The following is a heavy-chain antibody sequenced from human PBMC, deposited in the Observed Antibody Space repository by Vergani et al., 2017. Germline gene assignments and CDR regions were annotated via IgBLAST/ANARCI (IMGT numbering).Heavy chain of an antibody. D-gene: IGHD6-19*01. CDR3: ARWDSSGWSHFDY. CDR2: IYYSGSP. J-gene: IGHJ4*02. V-gene: IGHV4-59*01. CDR1: GGSISSYY. Sequence: QVQLQESGPGLVKPSETLSLTCTVSGGSISSYYWSWIRQPPGKGLEWIGYIYYSGSPNYNPSLKSRVTISVDPSKNQFSLKLSSVTAADTAVYYCARWDSSGWSHFDYWGQGTLVTVSS.